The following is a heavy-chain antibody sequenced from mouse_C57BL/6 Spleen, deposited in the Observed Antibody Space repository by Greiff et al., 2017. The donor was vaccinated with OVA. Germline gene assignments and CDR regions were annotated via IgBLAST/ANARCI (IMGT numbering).Heavy chain of an antibody. CDR3: ARYMNYFYCDY. CDR2: IRNKANGYTT. Sequence: EVKLMESGGGLVQPGGSLSLSCAASGFTFTDYYMSWVRQPPGKALEWLGFIRNKANGYTTEYSASVKGRFTISRDNSQSILYLQMNALRAEDSATYYCARYMNYFYCDYWGQGTTLTVSS. V-gene: IGHV7-3*01. CDR1: GFTFTDYY. D-gene: IGHD2-1*01. J-gene: IGHJ2*01.